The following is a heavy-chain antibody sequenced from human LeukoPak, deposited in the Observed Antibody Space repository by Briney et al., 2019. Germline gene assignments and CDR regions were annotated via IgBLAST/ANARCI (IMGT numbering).Heavy chain of an antibody. CDR2: INHSGST. J-gene: IGHJ4*02. CDR3: ARGETLRYFDWLSDYFDY. CDR1: GGSISSYY. V-gene: IGHV4-34*01. D-gene: IGHD3-9*01. Sequence: SETLSLTCAVSGGSISSYYWSWIRQPPGKGLEWIGEINHSGSTNYNPSLKSRVTISVDTSKNQFSLKLSSVTAADTAVYYCARGETLRYFDWLSDYFDYWGQGTLVTVSS.